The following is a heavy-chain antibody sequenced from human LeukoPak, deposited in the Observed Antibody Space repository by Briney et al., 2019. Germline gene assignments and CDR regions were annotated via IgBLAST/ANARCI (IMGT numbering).Heavy chain of an antibody. Sequence: SETLSLTCSVSGYSISSGYYWGWIRQPPGKGLEWIVSIYQSGSTYYNASLKSRVTISVDTSKNQFSLKLSSVTAADTAVYYCARSGPAETYYDFWSGYFKSRTRWFDPWGQGTLVTVSS. D-gene: IGHD3-3*01. CDR1: GYSISSGYY. V-gene: IGHV4-38-2*02. CDR2: IYQSGST. CDR3: ARSGPAETYYDFWSGYFKSRTRWFDP. J-gene: IGHJ5*02.